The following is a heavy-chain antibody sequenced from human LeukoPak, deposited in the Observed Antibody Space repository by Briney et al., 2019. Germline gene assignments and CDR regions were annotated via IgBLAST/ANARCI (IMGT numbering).Heavy chain of an antibody. D-gene: IGHD3-3*01. CDR3: ARTGRWSGYPSYYYYYMDV. CDR1: GGTFSSYA. J-gene: IGHJ6*03. V-gene: IGHV1-69*13. CDR2: IIPIFGTA. Sequence: SVKVSCKASGGTFSSYAISWVRQAPGQGLEWMGGIIPIFGTANYAQKFQGRVTITADESTSTAYMELSSLRSEDTAVYYCARTGRWSGYPSYYYYYMDVWGKGTTVPVSS.